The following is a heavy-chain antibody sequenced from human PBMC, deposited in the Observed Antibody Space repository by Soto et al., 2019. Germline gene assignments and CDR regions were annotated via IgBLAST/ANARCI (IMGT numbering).Heavy chain of an antibody. CDR3: ARVGYSSSWFYYYYGMDV. CDR1: GGSISSYY. D-gene: IGHD6-13*01. V-gene: IGHV4-59*01. CDR2: IYYSGST. Sequence: SETLSLTCTVPGGSISSYYWSWIRQPPGKGLEWIGYIYYSGSTNYNPSLKSRVTISVDTSKNQFSLKLSSVTAADTAVYYCARVGYSSSWFYYYYGMDVWGQGTTVTVPS. J-gene: IGHJ6*02.